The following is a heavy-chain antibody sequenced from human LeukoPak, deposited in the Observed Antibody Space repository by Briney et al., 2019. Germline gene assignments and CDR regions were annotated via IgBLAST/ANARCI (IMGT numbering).Heavy chain of an antibody. Sequence: SVKVSCKASGGTFSSYAISWVRQAPGQGLEWMGRIISILGIANYAQKFQGRVTITADKSTSTAYMELSSLRSEDTAVYYCARVGGGSGSYYNVDADYWGQGTLVTVSS. CDR3: ARVGGGSGSYYNVDADY. D-gene: IGHD3-10*01. CDR1: GGTFSSYA. V-gene: IGHV1-69*04. J-gene: IGHJ4*02. CDR2: IISILGIA.